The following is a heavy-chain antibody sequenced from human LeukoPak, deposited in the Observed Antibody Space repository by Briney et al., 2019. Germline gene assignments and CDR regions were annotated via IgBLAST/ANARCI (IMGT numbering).Heavy chain of an antibody. CDR1: GYTFTSYV. CDR3: ARARSVTMIGVDTGYYYYMDV. D-gene: IGHD3-22*01. J-gene: IGHJ6*03. CDR2: ISAYNGNT. Sequence: GASVKVSCKASGYTFTSYVISWVRQAPGQGLEGMGWISAYNGNTNYAQKLQGRVTMTTDTSTSTAYMELRSLRSDDTDVYYCARARSVTMIGVDTGYYYYMDVWGKGTTVTVSS. V-gene: IGHV1-18*01.